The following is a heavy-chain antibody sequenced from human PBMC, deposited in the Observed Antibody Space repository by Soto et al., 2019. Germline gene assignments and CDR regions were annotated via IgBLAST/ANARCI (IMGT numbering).Heavy chain of an antibody. CDR3: AVDTVGTGSY. J-gene: IGHJ4*02. Sequence: EVQVVESGGGLVQPGGSLRLSCAASGFTFSDHYMEWVRQAPGKGLEWVGRSRNKAYSYTTEYAASVKGIFTISRDDSENSLYLQMNSLKTEDTAVYYCAVDTVGTGSYWGQGTLVTVSS. V-gene: IGHV3-72*01. D-gene: IGHD5-12*01. CDR2: SRNKAYSYTT. CDR1: GFTFSDHY.